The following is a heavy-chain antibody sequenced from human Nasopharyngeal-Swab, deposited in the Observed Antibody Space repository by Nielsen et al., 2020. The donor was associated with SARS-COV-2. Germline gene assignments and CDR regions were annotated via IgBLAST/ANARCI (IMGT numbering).Heavy chain of an antibody. CDR1: GFTFHDYD. J-gene: IGHJ6*01. CDR2: VGTAGDT. Sequence: ESLKISCAPSGFTFHDYDIYWVRQTAGAGLEWVSSVGTAGDTHYQDSVQGRFTISRENAKNSVFLQMDSLRVGDTGIYFCARVLSRTSPYGMDVWGRGTQVTVSS. D-gene: IGHD2-2*01. CDR3: ARVLSRTSPYGMDV. V-gene: IGHV3-13*01.